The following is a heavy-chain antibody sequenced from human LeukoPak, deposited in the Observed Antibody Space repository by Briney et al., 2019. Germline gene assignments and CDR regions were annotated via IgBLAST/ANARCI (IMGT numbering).Heavy chain of an antibody. CDR3: AREGGPYRPLDY. CDR1: GGSISNTNW. Sequence: KPSETLSLTCGVSGGSISNTNWWTWFRQPPGKGLEWIGEVNLLGSTNYNPSLKSRVAISVDKSENHISLKLTSVTAADTAVYYCAREGGPYRPLDYSGQGTLVTVAS. CDR2: VNLLGST. V-gene: IGHV4-4*02. J-gene: IGHJ4*02.